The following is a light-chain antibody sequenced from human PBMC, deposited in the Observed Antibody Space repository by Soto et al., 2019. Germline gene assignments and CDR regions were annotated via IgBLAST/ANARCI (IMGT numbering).Light chain of an antibody. CDR1: SSDVGGWPH. V-gene: IGLV2-14*01. Sequence: QSALTQPASVSASPGQSITISCAGTSSDVGGWPHVSWYQQHPGKAPKLVIYEVSNRPSGVSSRFSGSKSGSTASLTISGLQAEDEADYYCSLYTSENTYVFGTGTKLTVL. CDR2: EVS. CDR3: SLYTSENTYV. J-gene: IGLJ1*01.